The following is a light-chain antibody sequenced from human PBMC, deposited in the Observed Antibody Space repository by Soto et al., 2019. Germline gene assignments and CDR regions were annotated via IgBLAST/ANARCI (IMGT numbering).Light chain of an antibody. V-gene: IGKV3-11*01. CDR1: QSVSSY. CDR3: QQRSSWPYT. Sequence: EIVLTQSPATLSLSPGERATLSCRASQSVSSYLAWYRQKPGQAPRLLIYDASNRATGIPARFSASGSGTDFTLAISSLEPEDFAVYYCQQRSSWPYTFGQGTKLEIK. J-gene: IGKJ2*01. CDR2: DAS.